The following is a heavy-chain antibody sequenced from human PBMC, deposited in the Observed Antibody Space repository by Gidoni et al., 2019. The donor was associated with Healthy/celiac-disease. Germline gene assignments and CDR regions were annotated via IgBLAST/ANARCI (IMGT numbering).Heavy chain of an antibody. V-gene: IGHV1-24*01. CDR1: GYTLPELS. D-gene: IGHD1-26*01. Sequence: VQTVQSGAAVKKHGASVTISGKVSGYTLPELSMHWVRQAPGKGLEWMGGFDPEDGETIYAQKFQGRVTMTEDTSTDTAYMELSSLRSEDTAVYYCATAGIVGATIRAFGYWGQGTLVTVSS. CDR3: ATAGIVGATIRAFGY. CDR2: FDPEDGET. J-gene: IGHJ4*02.